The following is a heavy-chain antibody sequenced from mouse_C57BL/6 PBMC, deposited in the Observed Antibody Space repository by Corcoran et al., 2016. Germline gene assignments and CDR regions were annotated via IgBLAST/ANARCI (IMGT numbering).Heavy chain of an antibody. CDR2: INTYSGVP. J-gene: IGHJ1*03. CDR3: ARGGQYYGSIYVDWYFDV. D-gene: IGHD1-1*01. Sequence: QIQLVQSGPELKKPGATVKISCTASGYTFTTYGMSWVKQAPGKGLKWMGWINTYSGVPTYADDFKGRVAYSLEPPANTAYLQINTLKKADTATYCCARGGQYYGSIYVDWYFDVWATGTTVTVTS. CDR1: GYTFTTYG. V-gene: IGHV9-3*01.